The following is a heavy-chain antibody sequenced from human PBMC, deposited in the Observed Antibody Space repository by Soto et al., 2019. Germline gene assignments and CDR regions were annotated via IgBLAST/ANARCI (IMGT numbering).Heavy chain of an antibody. CDR2: IYYSGST. V-gene: IGHV4-39*01. J-gene: IGHJ5*02. D-gene: IGHD2-15*01. CDR3: ARIFVVGRWFDP. Sequence: SETLSLTCTVSGGSISSSSYYWGWIRQPPGKGLEWIGSIYYSGSTYYNPSLKSRVTISVDTSKNQFSLKLSSVTAADTAVYYCARIFVVGRWFDPWGQGTLVTVSS. CDR1: GGSISSSSYY.